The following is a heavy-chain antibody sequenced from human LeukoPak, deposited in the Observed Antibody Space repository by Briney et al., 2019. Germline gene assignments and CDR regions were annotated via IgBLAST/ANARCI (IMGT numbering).Heavy chain of an antibody. V-gene: IGHV1-18*01. CDR3: AREINGAFDY. Sequence: ASSKVSCNASGYTFLHYDFNWVRQAPGHGLEWVGWISPYNGNTKYKQSLQGRFTMSTDASTTTAYLEMTGLTSDDTAVYYCAREINGAFDYWGQGTVVTVSS. D-gene: IGHD3-10*01. CDR1: GYTFLHYD. CDR2: ISPYNGNT. J-gene: IGHJ4*02.